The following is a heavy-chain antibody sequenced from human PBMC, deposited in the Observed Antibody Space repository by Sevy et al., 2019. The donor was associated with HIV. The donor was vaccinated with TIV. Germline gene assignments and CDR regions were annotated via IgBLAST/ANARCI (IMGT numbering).Heavy chain of an antibody. CDR2: IQFDGSNK. D-gene: IGHD3-16*01. CDR1: GFSFSSYG. J-gene: IGHJ4*02. Sequence: GGSLRLSCAASGFSFSSYGMHWVRQAPGKGLEWMSYIQFDGSNKDYADSVKGRFTISRDNPKNTLYLQMNSLRVEDTVVFYCVKEGGGEGGDHWGQGTLVTVSS. V-gene: IGHV3-30*02. CDR3: VKEGGGEGGDH.